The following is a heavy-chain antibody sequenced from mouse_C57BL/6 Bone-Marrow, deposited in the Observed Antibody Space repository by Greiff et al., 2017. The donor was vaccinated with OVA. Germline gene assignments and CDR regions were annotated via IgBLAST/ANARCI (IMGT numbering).Heavy chain of an antibody. CDR2: IDPSDSET. Sequence: QVHVKQPGAELVRPGSSVKLSCKASGYTFTSYWMHWVKQRPIQGLEWIGNIDPSDSETHYNQKFKDKATLTVDKSSSTAYMQLSSLTSEDSAVYYCASHDGYNYAMDYWGQGTSVTVSS. V-gene: IGHV1-52*01. J-gene: IGHJ4*01. D-gene: IGHD2-3*01. CDR3: ASHDGYNYAMDY. CDR1: GYTFTSYW.